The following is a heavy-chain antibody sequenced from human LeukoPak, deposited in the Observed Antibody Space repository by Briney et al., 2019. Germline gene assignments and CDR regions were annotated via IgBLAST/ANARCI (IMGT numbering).Heavy chain of an antibody. CDR3: AKASSEYSGSYGGYFDY. CDR2: ISWNSGSI. J-gene: IGHJ4*02. V-gene: IGHV3-9*01. D-gene: IGHD1-26*01. Sequence: PGRSLRLSCAASGFTFDDYAMHWVRQAPGKGLEWVSGISWNSGSIGYADCVKGRFTISRDNAKNSLYLQMNSLRAEDTALYYCAKASSEYSGSYGGYFDYWGQGTLVTVSS. CDR1: GFTFDDYA.